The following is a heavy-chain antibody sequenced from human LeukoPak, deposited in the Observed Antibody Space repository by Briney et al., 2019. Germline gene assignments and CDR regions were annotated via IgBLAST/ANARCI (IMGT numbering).Heavy chain of an antibody. CDR2: INHSGST. CDR3: ARHRGKVVVPAAIRGAFDI. Sequence: SETLSLTCAVYGGSFSGYYWSWIRQPPGKGLEWIGEINHSGSTNYNPSLKSRVTISVDTSKNQFSLKLSSVTAADTAVYYRARHRGKVVVPAAIRGAFDIWGQGTMVTVSS. CDR1: GGSFSGYY. V-gene: IGHV4-34*01. J-gene: IGHJ3*02. D-gene: IGHD2-2*01.